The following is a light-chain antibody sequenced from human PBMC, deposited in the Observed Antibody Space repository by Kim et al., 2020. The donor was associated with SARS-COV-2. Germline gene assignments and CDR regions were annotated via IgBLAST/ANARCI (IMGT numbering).Light chain of an antibody. V-gene: IGKV3-20*01. J-gene: IGKJ1*01. CDR1: QSVSNNY. Sequence: SPGESATLSCRASQSVSNNYLAWYQQKPGQAPRLLIYGASDRATGIPDRFSGSGSGTDFTLTISRLEPEDFAVYYCHQYGTSPWTFGQGTKVDIK. CDR3: HQYGTSPWT. CDR2: GAS.